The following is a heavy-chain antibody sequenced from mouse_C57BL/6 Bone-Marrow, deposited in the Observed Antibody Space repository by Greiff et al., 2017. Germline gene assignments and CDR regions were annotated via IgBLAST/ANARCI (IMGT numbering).Heavy chain of an antibody. CDR1: GFTFSSYG. J-gene: IGHJ2*01. V-gene: IGHV5-6*01. Sequence: EVNVVESGGDLVKPGGSLKLSCAASGFTFSSYGMSWVRQTPDKRLEWVATISSGGSYTYYPDSVKGRFTISRDNAKNTLYLQMSSLKSEDTAMYYCARLRRRRYYFDYWGQGTTLTVSS. CDR2: ISSGGSYT. CDR3: ARLRRRRYYFDY. D-gene: IGHD2-12*01.